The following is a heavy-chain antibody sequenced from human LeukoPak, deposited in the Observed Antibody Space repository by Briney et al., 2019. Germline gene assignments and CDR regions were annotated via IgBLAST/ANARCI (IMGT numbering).Heavy chain of an antibody. D-gene: IGHD3-22*01. V-gene: IGHV3-11*01. CDR3: ARHSLVGYYYGWFDP. J-gene: IGHJ5*02. CDR1: GFTFSDYY. Sequence: GGSLRLSCAASGFTFSDYYMSWIRQAPGKGLEWVSYISSSGSTIYYADSVKGRFTISRDNAKNSLYLQMNSLRAEDTAVYYCARHSLVGYYYGWFDPWGQGTLVTVSS. CDR2: ISSSGSTI.